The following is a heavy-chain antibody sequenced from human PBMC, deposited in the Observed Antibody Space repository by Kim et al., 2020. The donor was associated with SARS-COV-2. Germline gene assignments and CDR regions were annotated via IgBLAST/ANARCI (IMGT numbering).Heavy chain of an antibody. CDR1: GYNFSTYW. J-gene: IGHJ3*02. CDR2: IYGSDSDI. V-gene: IGHV5-51*01. CDR3: ARHTGSGSYHGALDI. D-gene: IGHD3-10*01. Sequence: GESLKISCKSFGYNFSTYWIAWVRQMPGTGLEWLGIIYGSDSDIRYNPSFQDQVIVSADKSISTAYLQWSSLKASDTAVYYCARHTGSGSYHGALDIWGQGTLVTVSS.